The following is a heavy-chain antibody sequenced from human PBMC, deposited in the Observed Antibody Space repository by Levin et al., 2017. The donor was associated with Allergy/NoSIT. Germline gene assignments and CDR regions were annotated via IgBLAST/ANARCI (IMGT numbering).Heavy chain of an antibody. CDR3: ARSIIVVPTAATPHYYYNGMDV. J-gene: IGHJ6*02. Sequence: QSGGSLRLSCAGSGFTFSNYWMSWVRQAPGKGLEWVADVKQDGSEKYYVDSVKGRFTISRDNAQKSLYLQMNSLRAEDTAVYYCARSIIVVPTAATPHYYYNGMDVWGQGTTVTVSS. V-gene: IGHV3-7*01. CDR1: GFTFSNYW. D-gene: IGHD2-2*01. CDR2: VKQDGSEK.